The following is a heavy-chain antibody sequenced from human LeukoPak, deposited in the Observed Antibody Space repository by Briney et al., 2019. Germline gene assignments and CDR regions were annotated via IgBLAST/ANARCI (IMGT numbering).Heavy chain of an antibody. V-gene: IGHV3-33*01. CDR2: IWYDGSNK. D-gene: IGHD3-16*01. CDR1: GFTFSSYG. Sequence: PGGSLRLSCAASGFTFSSYGMHWVRQAPGKGLEWVAVIWYDGSNKYYADSVKGRFTISRDNSKNTLYLQMNSLRAEDTAVYYCARDHPTYDYVWGTAQTDYWGQGTLVTVSS. CDR3: ARDHPTYDYVWGTAQTDY. J-gene: IGHJ4*02.